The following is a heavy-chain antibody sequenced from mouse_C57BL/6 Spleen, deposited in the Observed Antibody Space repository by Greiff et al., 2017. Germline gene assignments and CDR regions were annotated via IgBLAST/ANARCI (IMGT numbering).Heavy chain of an antibody. J-gene: IGHJ4*01. CDR2: IYPGDGDT. Sequence: QVQLQQSGPELVKPGASVKISCKASGYAFSSSWMNWVKQRPGKGLEWIGRIYPGDGDTNYNGKFKGKATLTADKSSSTAYMQLSSLTSEDSAVYFCAGGDYVWAMDYCGQGTSVTVSS. CDR3: AGGDYVWAMDY. V-gene: IGHV1-82*01. CDR1: GYAFSSSW. D-gene: IGHD2-13*01.